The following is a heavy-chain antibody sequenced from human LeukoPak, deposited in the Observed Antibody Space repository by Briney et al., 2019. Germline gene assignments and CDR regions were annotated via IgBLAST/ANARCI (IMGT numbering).Heavy chain of an antibody. CDR2: ICSSSSYI. D-gene: IGHD2-2*01. J-gene: IGHJ4*02. Sequence: PGGSLRLSCAASGFTFSSYSMNWVRQAPGKRLEWVSSICSSSSYIYYADSVKGRITISIDNAKNSLYLQMNSLRAEDTAVYYCARDPGGFQLPYYFDYWGQGTLVTVSS. CDR1: GFTFSSYS. V-gene: IGHV3-21*01. CDR3: ARDPGGFQLPYYFDY.